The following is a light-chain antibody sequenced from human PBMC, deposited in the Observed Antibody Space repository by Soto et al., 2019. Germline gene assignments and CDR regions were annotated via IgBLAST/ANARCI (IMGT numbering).Light chain of an antibody. Sequence: DIQMTQSPSTLSASIGDRVTITCRASQSISTFLAWYQQKPGKAPNLLIYKASSLESGVTSRYSGSGSGTXXXXXXXXXQPDXXXTXXXQQYNYYYTFGQGTKLEIK. J-gene: IGKJ2*01. CDR2: KAS. CDR3: QQYNYYYT. V-gene: IGKV1-5*03. CDR1: QSISTF.